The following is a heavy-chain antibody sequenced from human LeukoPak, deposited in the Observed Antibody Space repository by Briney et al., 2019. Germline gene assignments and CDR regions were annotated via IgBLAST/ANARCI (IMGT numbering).Heavy chain of an antibody. CDR2: ISYDGSYK. CDR3: AKDMGDITMIVVVIAPFDY. D-gene: IGHD3-22*01. V-gene: IGHV3-30*04. CDR1: GFTFSSFA. J-gene: IGHJ4*02. Sequence: PGRSLRLSCAASGFTFSSFAMHWVRQAPGKGLEWVAVISYDGSYKYYADSVKGRFTISRDNSKNTLYLQMNSLRAEDTAVYYCAKDMGDITMIVVVIAPFDYWGQGTLVTVSS.